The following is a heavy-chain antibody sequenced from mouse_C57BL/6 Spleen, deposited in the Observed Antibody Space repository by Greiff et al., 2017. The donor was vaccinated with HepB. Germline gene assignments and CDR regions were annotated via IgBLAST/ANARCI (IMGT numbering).Heavy chain of an antibody. V-gene: IGHV5-17*01. CDR1: GFTFSDYG. Sequence: EVKLVESGGGLVKPGGSLKLSCAASGFTFSDYGMHWVRQAPEKGLEWVAYISSGSSTIYYADTVKGRFTISRDNAKNTLFLQMTSMRSEDTAMYYCANYYGSSPWAMDYWGQGTSVTVSS. D-gene: IGHD1-1*01. CDR2: ISSGSSTI. CDR3: ANYYGSSPWAMDY. J-gene: IGHJ4*01.